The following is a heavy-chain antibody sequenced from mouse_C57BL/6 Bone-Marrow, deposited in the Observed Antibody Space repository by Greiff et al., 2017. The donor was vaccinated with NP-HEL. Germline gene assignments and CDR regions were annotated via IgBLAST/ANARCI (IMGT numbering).Heavy chain of an antibody. CDR1: GFSLTSYG. V-gene: IGHV2-2*01. Sequence: VQLQQSGPGLVQPSQSLSITCTVSGFSLTSYGVHWVRQSPGKGLEWLGVIWSGGSTDYNAAFISRLSISKDNSKSQVFFKMNSLQAYDTAIYYCARNYATTVVAPHYYAMDYWGQGTSVTVSS. CDR3: ARNYATTVVAPHYYAMDY. CDR2: IWSGGST. J-gene: IGHJ4*01. D-gene: IGHD1-1*01.